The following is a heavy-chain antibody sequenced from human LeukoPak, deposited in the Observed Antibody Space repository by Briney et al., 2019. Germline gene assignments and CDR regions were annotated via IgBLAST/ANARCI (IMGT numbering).Heavy chain of an antibody. J-gene: IGHJ4*02. Sequence: SETLSLTCTVSGGSVSSSSYYWGWIRQPPGTGLDWIGSIYYTGSTYYNPSLKSRVTISVDTSKNHFSLKLTSVTAADTAVYYCARLPAARSYFDLWGQRTRVTVSS. CDR2: IYYTGST. D-gene: IGHD2-2*01. CDR3: ARLPAARSYFDL. V-gene: IGHV4-39*02. CDR1: GGSVSSSSYY.